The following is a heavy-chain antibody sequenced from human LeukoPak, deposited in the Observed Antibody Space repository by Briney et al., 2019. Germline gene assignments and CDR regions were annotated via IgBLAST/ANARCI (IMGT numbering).Heavy chain of an antibody. V-gene: IGHV3-23*01. CDR1: GFTFSSYA. CDR2: ISGSGGST. J-gene: IGHJ3*02. Sequence: PGGSLRLSCAASGFTFSSYAMSWVRQAPGKGLEWVSAISGSGGSTYYADSVKGRFTISRDNSKNTLYLQMNSLRAEDTAVYYCAKDPHGGYDFWSAPGAFDIWGQGTMVTVSS. CDR3: AKDPHGGYDFWSAPGAFDI. D-gene: IGHD3-3*01.